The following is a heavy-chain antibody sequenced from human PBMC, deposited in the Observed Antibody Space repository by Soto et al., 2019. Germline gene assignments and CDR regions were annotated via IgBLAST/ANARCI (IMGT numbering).Heavy chain of an antibody. CDR3: TSPHSYYYGSGSHDYFDY. Sequence: PGGSLRLSCTASGFTFGDYAMSWFRQAPGKGLEWVGFIRSKAYGGTTEYAASVKGRFTISRDDSKSIAYLQMNSLKTEDTAVYYCTSPHSYYYGSGSHDYFDYWGQGTLVTVPS. CDR1: GFTFGDYA. J-gene: IGHJ4*02. D-gene: IGHD3-10*01. V-gene: IGHV3-49*03. CDR2: IRSKAYGGTT.